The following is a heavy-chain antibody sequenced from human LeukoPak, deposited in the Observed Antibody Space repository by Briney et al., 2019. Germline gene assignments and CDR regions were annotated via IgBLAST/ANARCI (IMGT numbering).Heavy chain of an antibody. CDR1: GFTVSSNY. Sequence: GGSLRLSCAVSGFTVSSNYMSWVRQAPGKGLEWVSVIYSGGSTYYADSVKGRFTISRDNSKNTLYLQMNSLRAEDTAVYYCAKDKQLVPSSMDVWGKGTTVTVSS. D-gene: IGHD6-6*01. CDR3: AKDKQLVPSSMDV. V-gene: IGHV3-53*01. CDR2: IYSGGST. J-gene: IGHJ6*03.